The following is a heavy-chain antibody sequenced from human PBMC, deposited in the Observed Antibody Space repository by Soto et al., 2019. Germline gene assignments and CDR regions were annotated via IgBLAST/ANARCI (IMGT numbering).Heavy chain of an antibody. CDR3: ARGDSITWYLDYFDN. J-gene: IGHJ4*02. Sequence: QVQLQESGPGLVKPSETLSLTCTVSGGSISTYYWSWIRQPLGKGLEWIGYIYYSGIANYNPSLKSRVTISVDTSKNQFSLKLSSVTAADTAVYYCARGDSITWYLDYFDNWGQGALLTVSS. CDR2: IYYSGIA. V-gene: IGHV4-59*01. D-gene: IGHD6-13*01. CDR1: GGSISTYY.